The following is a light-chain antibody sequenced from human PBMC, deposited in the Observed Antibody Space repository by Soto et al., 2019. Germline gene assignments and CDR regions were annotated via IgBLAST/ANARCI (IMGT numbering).Light chain of an antibody. Sequence: ETVLTQSPATLSLSPGETATLSCRASQRVTNNLAWYQWKLGQPPRLLIYGASTRATGIPVRFRGSGSGTEFTLTISSLQSEDSAVYYCQQHHNWPWPFGQGTRVELK. V-gene: IGKV3-15*01. CDR2: GAS. CDR1: QRVTNN. J-gene: IGKJ1*01. CDR3: QQHHNWPWP.